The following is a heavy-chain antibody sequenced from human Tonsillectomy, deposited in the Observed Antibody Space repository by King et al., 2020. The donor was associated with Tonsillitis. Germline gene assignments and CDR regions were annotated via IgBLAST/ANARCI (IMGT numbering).Heavy chain of an antibody. CDR1: GFTFSNAW. Sequence: QLVQSGGGLVKPGGSLRLSCAASGFTFSNAWMSWVRQAPGKGLEWVGRIKSKTDGGTTDYAAPVKGRFDISRDDSKNTLYLQMNSLKTEDTDVYYCSTGWRVYGYDSGSYYNGPGDVCGQGTTVTVSS. CDR3: STGWRVYGYDSGSYYNGPGDV. V-gene: IGHV3-15*01. CDR2: IKSKTDGGTT. D-gene: IGHD3-10*01. J-gene: IGHJ6*02.